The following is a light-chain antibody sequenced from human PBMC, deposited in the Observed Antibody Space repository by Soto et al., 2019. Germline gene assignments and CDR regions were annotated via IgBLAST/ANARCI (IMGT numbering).Light chain of an antibody. Sequence: QSVLTQPPSVSGAPGQRVTISCTGGSSNIGAGYDVHWYQQLPGTAPKLLIYGNNNRPSGVPDRFSGSKSGTSASLAITGLQAEDEADYYCQSYDSSLSSWVFGGGTKVTVL. CDR1: SSNIGAGYD. CDR2: GNN. CDR3: QSYDSSLSSWV. V-gene: IGLV1-40*01. J-gene: IGLJ3*02.